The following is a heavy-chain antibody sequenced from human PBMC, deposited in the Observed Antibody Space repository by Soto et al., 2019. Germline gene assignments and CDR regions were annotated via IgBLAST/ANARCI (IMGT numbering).Heavy chain of an antibody. CDR3: ARGQYYDFWSGYSHNWFDP. CDR1: GYTFTSYD. J-gene: IGHJ5*02. D-gene: IGHD3-3*01. CDR2: MNPNSGNT. V-gene: IGHV1-8*01. Sequence: ASVKVSCKASGYTFTSYDSNWVRQATGQGLEWMGWMNPNSGNTGYAQKFQGRVTMTRNTSISTAYMELSSLRSEDTAVYYCARGQYYDFWSGYSHNWFDPWGQGTLVTVSS.